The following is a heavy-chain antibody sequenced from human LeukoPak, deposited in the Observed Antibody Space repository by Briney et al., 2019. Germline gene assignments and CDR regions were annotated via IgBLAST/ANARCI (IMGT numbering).Heavy chain of an antibody. CDR2: INHSGST. CDR1: GGSFSGYY. Sequence: PSETLSLTCAVYGGSFSGYYWSWIRQPPGKGLEWIGEINHSGSTNYNPSLKSRVTISVDTSKNQFSLKLSSVTAADTAVYYCARLYSSSWSQRSKGGYYFDYWGQGTLVTVSS. D-gene: IGHD6-13*01. CDR3: ARLYSSSWSQRSKGGYYFDY. V-gene: IGHV4-34*01. J-gene: IGHJ4*02.